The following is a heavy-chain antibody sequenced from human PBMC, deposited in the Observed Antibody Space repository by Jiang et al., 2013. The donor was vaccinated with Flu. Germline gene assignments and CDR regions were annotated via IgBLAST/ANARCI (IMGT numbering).Heavy chain of an antibody. CDR2: IYYTGST. J-gene: IGHJ4*02. CDR1: GGSISSSSYY. V-gene: IGHV4-39*07. Sequence: GPGLVKPSETLSLTCTVSGGSISSSSYYWGWLRQSPGTGLEWLGSIYYTGSTYYNPSLKSRITISVDTSKKQFSLRLSSVTAADTAVYYCARDSNYYSGSSRGFDYWGQGTL. D-gene: IGHD1-26*01. CDR3: ARDSNYYSGSSRGFDY.